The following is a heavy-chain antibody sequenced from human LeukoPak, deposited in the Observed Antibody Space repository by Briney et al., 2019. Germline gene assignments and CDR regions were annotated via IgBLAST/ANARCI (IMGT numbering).Heavy chain of an antibody. D-gene: IGHD3-10*01. CDR1: GFTFSSYA. Sequence: GRSLRLSCAASGFTFSSYAMHWVRQAPGKGLEWVAVISYDGSNKYYADSVKGRFTISRDNSKNTLYLQMNSLRAEDTAVYYCARDLTNYYGSGSYADYWGQGTLVTVSS. CDR2: ISYDGSNK. CDR3: ARDLTNYYGSGSYADY. J-gene: IGHJ4*02. V-gene: IGHV3-30-3*01.